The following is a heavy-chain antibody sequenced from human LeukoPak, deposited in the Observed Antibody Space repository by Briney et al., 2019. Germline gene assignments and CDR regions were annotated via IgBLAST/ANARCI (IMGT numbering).Heavy chain of an antibody. CDR3: ASGTIFRVVIIWPFDY. J-gene: IGHJ4*02. CDR2: IYYSGST. Sequence: SETLSLTCTVSGGSISSYYWSWIRQPPGKGLEWIGYIYYSGSTNYNPSLKSRVTISVDTSKNQFSLKLSSVTAADTAVYYCASGTIFRVVIIWPFDYWGQGTLVTVSS. V-gene: IGHV4-59*08. D-gene: IGHD3-3*01. CDR1: GGSISSYY.